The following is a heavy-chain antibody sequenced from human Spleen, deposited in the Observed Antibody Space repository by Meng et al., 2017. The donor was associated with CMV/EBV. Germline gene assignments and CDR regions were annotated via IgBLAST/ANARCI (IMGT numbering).Heavy chain of an antibody. CDR3: ARGSPRYSSTSTGGFDY. Sequence: GESLKISCTASGFTFANYEMNWLRQSPGRGLEWVSSISDSGAYIYYADSVKGRFTISRDNAKNSLYLQMNSLRVEDTAVYYCARGSPRYSSTSTGGFDYWGQGTLVTVSS. D-gene: IGHD6-6*01. CDR2: ISDSGAYI. V-gene: IGHV3-48*03. CDR1: GFTFANYE. J-gene: IGHJ4*02.